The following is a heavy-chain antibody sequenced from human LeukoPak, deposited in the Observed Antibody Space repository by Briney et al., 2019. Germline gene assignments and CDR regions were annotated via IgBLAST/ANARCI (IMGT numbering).Heavy chain of an antibody. Sequence: GASVKVSCKASGYTFTGYYMHWVRQAPGQGLEWMGWISAYNGNTNYAQKLQGRVTMTTDTSTSTAYMELRSLRSDDTAVYYCARDSWALYYDFWSGYNYYYMDVWGKGTTVTVSS. CDR1: GYTFTGYY. V-gene: IGHV1-18*04. CDR2: ISAYNGNT. CDR3: ARDSWALYYDFWSGYNYYYMDV. J-gene: IGHJ6*03. D-gene: IGHD3-3*01.